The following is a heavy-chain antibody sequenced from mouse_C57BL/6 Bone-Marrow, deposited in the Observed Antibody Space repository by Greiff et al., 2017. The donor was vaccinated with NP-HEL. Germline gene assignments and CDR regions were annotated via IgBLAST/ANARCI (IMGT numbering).Heavy chain of an antibody. CDR2: ISGGGGNT. CDR1: GFTFSSYS. Sequence: DVMLVESGGGLVKPGGSLKLSCAASGFTFSSYSMSWVRQTPEKRLEWVANISGGGGNTYYPDSVKGSFTISRDNAKNTLHLQMSSRGSDDTALYYCGRRWDGNYVDYFDYWGQGTTLTVSS. V-gene: IGHV5-9*01. CDR3: GRRWDGNYVDYFDY. D-gene: IGHD2-1*01. J-gene: IGHJ2*01.